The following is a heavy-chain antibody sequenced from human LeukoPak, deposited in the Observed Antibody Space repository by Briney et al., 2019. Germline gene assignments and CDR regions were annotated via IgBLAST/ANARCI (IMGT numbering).Heavy chain of an antibody. V-gene: IGHV4-39*01. CDR1: GGSISSSSYY. Sequence: SETLSLTCTVSGGSISSSSYYWGWIRQPPGKGLEWIGNIYYSGSTYYKPSLKSRVTISVDTSKNQFSLKLSSVTAADTAVYYCARRRLGYCSGGSCYTDYWGQGTLVTVSS. J-gene: IGHJ4*02. D-gene: IGHD2-15*01. CDR3: ARRRLGYCSGGSCYTDY. CDR2: IYYSGST.